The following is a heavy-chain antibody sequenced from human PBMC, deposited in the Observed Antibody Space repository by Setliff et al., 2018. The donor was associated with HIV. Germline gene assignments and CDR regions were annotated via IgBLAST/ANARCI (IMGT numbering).Heavy chain of an antibody. CDR1: GGSINSGHYY. J-gene: IGHJ4*02. Sequence: PSETLSLTCSVSGGSINSGHYYWSWIRQPAGKGLEWIGYIYYSGSTYYNPSLKSRVTISVDTSKNQFSLKLSSVTAADTAVYYCARKGKYYYDSSGYSNWGQGTLVTVSS. CDR2: IYYSGST. D-gene: IGHD3-22*01. CDR3: ARKGKYYYDSSGYSN. V-gene: IGHV4-31*02.